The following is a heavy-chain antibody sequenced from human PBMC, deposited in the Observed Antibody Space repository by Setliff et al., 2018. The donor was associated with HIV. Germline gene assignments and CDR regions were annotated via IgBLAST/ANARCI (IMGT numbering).Heavy chain of an antibody. D-gene: IGHD4-4*01. CDR1: GFTFDDYT. CDR3: ARWGYSRDGMDV. Sequence: GGSLRLSCGASGFTFDDYTMHWVRQVPGKGLEWLSLISWDGSSTFYADSVKGRFIISRDNAKNSLNLQMNSLRAEDTAVYYCARWGYSRDGMDVWGQGTTVTVSS. CDR2: ISWDGSST. J-gene: IGHJ6*02. V-gene: IGHV3-43*01.